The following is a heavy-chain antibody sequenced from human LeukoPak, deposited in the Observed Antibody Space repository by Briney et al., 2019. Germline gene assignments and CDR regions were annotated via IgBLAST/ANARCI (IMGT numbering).Heavy chain of an antibody. J-gene: IGHJ4*02. CDR1: GGTFSSYA. CDR3: ARAIITHEYSSSQTLYYFDY. D-gene: IGHD6-6*01. Sequence: ASVKVSCKASGGTFSSYAISWVRQAPGQGLEWMGGIIPIFGTANYAQKFQGRVTITADKSTSTAYMELSSLRSEDTAVYYCARAIITHEYSSSQTLYYFDYWGQGTLVTVSS. V-gene: IGHV1-69*06. CDR2: IIPIFGTA.